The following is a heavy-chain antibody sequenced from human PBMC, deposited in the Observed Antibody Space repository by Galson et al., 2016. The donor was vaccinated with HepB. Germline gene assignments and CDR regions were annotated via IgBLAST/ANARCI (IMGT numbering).Heavy chain of an antibody. V-gene: IGHV3-9*01. D-gene: IGHD3/OR15-3a*01. Sequence: SLRLSCAASGFTFDDYAMHWVRQAPGKGLEWVSGISWNSGRIVYADSVKGRFTISRDSAKNSLYLQMNSLRAEDTALYFCARQSIFELVVGYFDYWGQGTLVTVSS. CDR3: ARQSIFELVVGYFDY. CDR1: GFTFDDYA. CDR2: ISWNSGRI. J-gene: IGHJ4*02.